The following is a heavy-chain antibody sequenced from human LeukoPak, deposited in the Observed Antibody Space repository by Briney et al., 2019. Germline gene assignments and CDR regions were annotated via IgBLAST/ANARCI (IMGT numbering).Heavy chain of an antibody. CDR3: ARQSYGSGSYYAYFDY. D-gene: IGHD3-10*01. CDR2: ICPGDSDT. V-gene: IGHV5-51*01. CDR1: GYSFTSYW. Sequence: GESLKISCKGSGYSFTSYWIGWVRQMPGKGLEWMGIICPGDSDTRYSPSFQGQVTISADKSISTAYLQWSSLKASDTAMYYCARQSYGSGSYYAYFDYWGQGTLVTVSS. J-gene: IGHJ4*02.